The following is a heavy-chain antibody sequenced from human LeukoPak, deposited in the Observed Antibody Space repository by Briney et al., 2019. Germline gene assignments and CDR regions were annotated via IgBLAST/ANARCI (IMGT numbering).Heavy chain of an antibody. CDR1: GYTFTGYY. J-gene: IGHJ4*02. V-gene: IGHV1-2*02. Sequence: ASVKVSCKASGYTFTGYYMHWVRQAPGQGPEWMGWMNPDSGDTQYAQEFQGRVTMTRDASISTAYMELSSLRSEDTAVYYCARHSGSYRDFDYWGQGTLVTVSS. CDR3: ARHSGSYRDFDY. CDR2: MNPDSGDT. D-gene: IGHD1-26*01.